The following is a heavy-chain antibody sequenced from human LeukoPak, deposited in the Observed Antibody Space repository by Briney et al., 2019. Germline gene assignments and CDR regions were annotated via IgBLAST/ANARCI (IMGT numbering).Heavy chain of an antibody. D-gene: IGHD3-22*01. V-gene: IGHV1-18*01. J-gene: IGHJ6*02. CDR3: ARHMSSGHYYYYGMDV. CDR2: ISAYNGNT. CDR1: GYTFTSYG. Sequence: ASVKVSCKASGYTFTSYGISWVRQAPGQGLEWMGWISAYNGNTNYAQKLQGRVTMTTDTSTSTAYMELRSLRSDDTAVYYCARHMSSGHYYYYGMDVWGQGTTVTVSS.